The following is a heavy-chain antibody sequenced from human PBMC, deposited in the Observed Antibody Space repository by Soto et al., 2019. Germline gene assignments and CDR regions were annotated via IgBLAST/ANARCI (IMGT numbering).Heavy chain of an antibody. D-gene: IGHD1-1*01. Sequence: GGSLRLSCAASGFTFSSYSMNWVRQAPGKGLEWVSSISSSSSYIYYADSVKGRFTISRDNAKNSLYLQMNSLRAEDTAVYYCARLWSRQGFDYWGQGTLVTVSS. J-gene: IGHJ4*02. CDR3: ARLWSRQGFDY. V-gene: IGHV3-21*01. CDR2: ISSSSSYI. CDR1: GFTFSSYS.